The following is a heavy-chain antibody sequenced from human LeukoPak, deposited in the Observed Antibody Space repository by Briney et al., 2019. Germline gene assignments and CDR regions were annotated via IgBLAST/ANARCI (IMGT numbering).Heavy chain of an antibody. V-gene: IGHV4-59*01. CDR1: DDSITMYY. CDR2: IYYSGST. Sequence: SETLSLTCSVSDDSITMYYWTWIRQPPGKGLEWIGYIYYSGSTNYNPSLKSRVTISVDTSKNQFSLKLSSVTAADTAVYYCARDNGDGSFGYWGQGTLVTVSS. J-gene: IGHJ4*02. CDR3: ARDNGDGSFGY. D-gene: IGHD5-24*01.